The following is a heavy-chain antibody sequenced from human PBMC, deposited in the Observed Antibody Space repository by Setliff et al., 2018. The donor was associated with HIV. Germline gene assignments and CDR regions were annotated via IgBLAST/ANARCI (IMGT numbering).Heavy chain of an antibody. Sequence: SETLSLTCAVYGGSFSGYYWSWIRQPPGKGLEWIGEINHSGSTNYNPSLKSRVTISVDTSKNQFSLKLSSVTAADTAVYYCARRLQFLEFLHGVGGLDVWGQGTTVTVSS. CDR1: GGSFSGYY. D-gene: IGHD3-3*01. CDR3: ARRLQFLEFLHGVGGLDV. CDR2: INHSGST. J-gene: IGHJ6*02. V-gene: IGHV4-34*01.